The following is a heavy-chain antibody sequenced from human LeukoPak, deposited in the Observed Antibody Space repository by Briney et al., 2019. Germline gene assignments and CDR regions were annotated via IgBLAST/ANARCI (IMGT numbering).Heavy chain of an antibody. Sequence: GGSLRHSCGASGFTLSSYRMHWVPQAPGKGLVWVSRINTDESSTSYADSVKGRFTISSDNAKNTLYLELNSRRAEDTAVYYCARDGVTIFGVVTPYYFDSWGQGALVTVSS. D-gene: IGHD3-3*01. CDR1: GFTLSSYR. J-gene: IGHJ4*02. CDR2: INTDESST. CDR3: ARDGVTIFGVVTPYYFDS. V-gene: IGHV3-74*01.